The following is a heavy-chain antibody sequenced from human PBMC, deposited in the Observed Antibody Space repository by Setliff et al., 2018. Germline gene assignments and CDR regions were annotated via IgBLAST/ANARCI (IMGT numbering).Heavy chain of an antibody. CDR2: FDPEDGET. CDR3: ARDPASSGYDTYYYYYYGMDV. CDR1: GYTLTELS. V-gene: IGHV1-24*01. Sequence: ASVKVSCKVSGYTLTELSRHWVRQAPGKGLEWMGGFDPEDGETIYAQKFQGRVTITRDTSASTAYMELSSLRSEDTAVYYCARDPASSGYDTYYYYYYGMDVWGQGTTVTVSS. J-gene: IGHJ6*02. D-gene: IGHD5-12*01.